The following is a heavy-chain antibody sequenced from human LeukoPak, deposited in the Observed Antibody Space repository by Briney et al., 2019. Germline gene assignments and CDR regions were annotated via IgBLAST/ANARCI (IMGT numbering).Heavy chain of an antibody. J-gene: IGHJ4*02. V-gene: IGHV4-34*01. CDR3: ARARAGDHFDY. Sequence: SETLSLTCAVYGGSFSGYYWSWIRQPPGKGLEWIGEINHGGSTNYNPSLKSRVTISVDTSKNQFSLKLSSVTAADTAVYYCARARAGDHFDYWGQGTLVTVSS. CDR2: INHGGST. D-gene: IGHD3-16*01. CDR1: GGSFSGYY.